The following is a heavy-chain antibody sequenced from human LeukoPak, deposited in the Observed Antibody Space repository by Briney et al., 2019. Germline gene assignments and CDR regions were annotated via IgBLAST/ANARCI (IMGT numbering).Heavy chain of an antibody. CDR2: IDSSASTT. D-gene: IGHD5-12*01. V-gene: IGHV3-48*03. CDR3: ASAHGGSGYDRPFDY. Sequence: GGSLRLSCTASRFYFSTYDMDWVRQVPGKGLEWVSYIDSSASTTYYAGSVQGRFTISRDNAKNSLYLQMRSLRVEDTAFYYCASAHGGSGYDRPFDYWGQGTLVTVSS. CDR1: RFYFSTYD. J-gene: IGHJ4*02.